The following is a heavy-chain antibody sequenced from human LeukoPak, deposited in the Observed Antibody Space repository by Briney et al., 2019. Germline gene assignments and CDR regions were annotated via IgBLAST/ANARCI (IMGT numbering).Heavy chain of an antibody. CDR2: VSYGGNT. Sequence: SETLSLTCTVSGVSRSSDYWSWIRQPPGKRLEWIGYVSYGGNTNYNPSLKSRVTISVDTSKNQFSLKLSSVTAADTAVYYCASIVDTAMVIDYWGQGTLVTVSS. CDR3: ASIVDTAMVIDY. V-gene: IGHV4-59*01. J-gene: IGHJ4*02. D-gene: IGHD5-18*01. CDR1: GVSRSSDY.